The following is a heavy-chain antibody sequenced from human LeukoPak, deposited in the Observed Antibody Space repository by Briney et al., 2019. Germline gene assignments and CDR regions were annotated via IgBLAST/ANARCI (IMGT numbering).Heavy chain of an antibody. CDR2: INHSGSI. V-gene: IGHV4-34*01. CDR3: ARGRRYQLPLGFDP. D-gene: IGHD2-2*01. J-gene: IGHJ5*02. Sequence: PSETLSLTCAVYSGSFSGYYWSWIRQPPGKGLEWIGEINHSGSINYNPSLKSRVTISVDTSKNQFSLELSSVTAADTAVYYCARGRRYQLPLGFDPWGQGTLVTVSS. CDR1: SGSFSGYY.